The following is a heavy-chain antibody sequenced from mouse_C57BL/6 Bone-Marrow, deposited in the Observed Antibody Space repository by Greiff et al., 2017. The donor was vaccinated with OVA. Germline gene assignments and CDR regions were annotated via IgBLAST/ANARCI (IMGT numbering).Heavy chain of an antibody. V-gene: IGHV1-64*01. J-gene: IGHJ4*01. D-gene: IGHD4-1*01. CDR1: GYTFTSYW. CDR2: IHPNSGST. CDR3: ASWAPYAMDY. Sequence: QVHVKQPGAELVKPGASVKLSCKASGYTFTSYWMHWVKQRPGQGLEWIGMIHPNSGSTNYNEKFKSKATLTVDKSSSTAYMQLSSLTSEDSAVYYCASWAPYAMDYWGQGTSVTVSS.